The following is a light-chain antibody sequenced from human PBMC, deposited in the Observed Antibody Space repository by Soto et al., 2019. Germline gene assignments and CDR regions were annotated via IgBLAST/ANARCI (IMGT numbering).Light chain of an antibody. CDR3: QQRSNWPLVT. J-gene: IGKJ1*01. CDR2: GAS. CDR1: RGISSN. V-gene: IGKV3-15*01. Sequence: EIVMTQSPGTLSVSPGERATLSCRASRGISSNLAWYQQKPGQAPRLLIYGASTRATGIPARFSGSGSGTDFALTISRLEPEDFAVYYCQQRSNWPLVTFGQGTKVDIK.